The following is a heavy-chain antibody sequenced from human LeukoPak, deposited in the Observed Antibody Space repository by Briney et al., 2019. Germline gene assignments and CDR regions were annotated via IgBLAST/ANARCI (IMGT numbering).Heavy chain of an antibody. CDR2: IIPIFGTA. Sequence: WASVKVSCKASGGTFSSYAISWVRQAPGQGLEWMGGIIPIFGTANYAQKFQGRVTITADKSTSTAYMELSSLRSEDTAVYYCARGEYKMATITSWYYFDYWGQGTLVTVSS. V-gene: IGHV1-69*06. CDR1: GGTFSSYA. D-gene: IGHD5-24*01. J-gene: IGHJ4*02. CDR3: ARGEYKMATITSWYYFDY.